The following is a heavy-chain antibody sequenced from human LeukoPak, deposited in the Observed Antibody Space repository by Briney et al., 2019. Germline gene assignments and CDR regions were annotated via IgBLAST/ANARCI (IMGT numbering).Heavy chain of an antibody. CDR1: GGSFSGYY. CDR3: ARGAYYDSSGYYYDAFDI. D-gene: IGHD3-22*01. J-gene: IGHJ3*02. V-gene: IGHV4-34*01. Sequence: SETLCLTCAVYGGSFSGYYWSWIRQPPGKGLEWIGEINHSGSTNYNPSLKSRVTISVDASKNQFSLKLSSVTAADTAVYYCARGAYYDSSGYYYDAFDIWGQGTMVTVSS. CDR2: INHSGST.